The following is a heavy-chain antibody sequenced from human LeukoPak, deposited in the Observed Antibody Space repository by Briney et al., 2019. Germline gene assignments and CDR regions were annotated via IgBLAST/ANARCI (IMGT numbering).Heavy chain of an antibody. J-gene: IGHJ3*01. CDR2: IYSGGST. D-gene: IGHD3-10*01. V-gene: IGHV3-53*01. Sequence: PGGSLRLSCAASGFTVSSSYMSWVRQAPGKGLEWVSVIYSGGSTYYADSVKGRFTISRDNSKNTLYLQMNSLRAEDTAVYYCAREGSGRTAYNDGLDVWGQRTMVTVSS. CDR3: AREGSGRTAYNDGLDV. CDR1: GFTVSSSY.